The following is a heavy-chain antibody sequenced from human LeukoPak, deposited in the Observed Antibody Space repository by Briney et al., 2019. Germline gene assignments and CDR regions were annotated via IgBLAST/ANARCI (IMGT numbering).Heavy chain of an antibody. V-gene: IGHV3-66*01. J-gene: IGHJ6*02. CDR3: ARDSVTMVRGVIDDYYYGMDV. Sequence: GGSLRLSCAASGFTVSSNYMSWVRQAPGKGLEWVSVIYSGGSTYYADSVKGRFTISRDNSKNTLYLQMNSLRAEDTAVYYCARDSVTMVRGVIDDYYYGMDVWGQGTTVTVSS. CDR2: IYSGGST. CDR1: GFTVSSNY. D-gene: IGHD3-10*01.